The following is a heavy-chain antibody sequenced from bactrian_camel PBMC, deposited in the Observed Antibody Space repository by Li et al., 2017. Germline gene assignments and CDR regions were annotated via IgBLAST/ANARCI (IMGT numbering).Heavy chain of an antibody. D-gene: IGHD7*01. Sequence: QVQLVESGGGSVQPGGSLRLSCEHSGNTHSNLMCIGWFRQAPGKQREGVAAITTDGRNTYYADSVRGRFTISADSAKSTVYLQMNSLKPEDTAMYYCAYESGTTPDLCRRRGPGGYFGQGTQVTVS. CDR2: ITTDGRNT. J-gene: IGHJ4*01. V-gene: IGHV3S54*01. CDR1: GNTHSNLMC.